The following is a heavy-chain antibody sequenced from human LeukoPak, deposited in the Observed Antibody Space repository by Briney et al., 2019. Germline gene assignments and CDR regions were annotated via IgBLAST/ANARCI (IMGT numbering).Heavy chain of an antibody. D-gene: IGHD3-10*01. J-gene: IGHJ4*02. CDR3: ARGWYYGSGADY. CDR1: GFTFDDYA. V-gene: IGHV3-9*01. CDR2: ISWNSGSI. Sequence: GGSLRLSCAASGFTFDDYAMHWVRQAPGKGLEWVSGISWNSGSIGYADSVKGRFTISRDNAKNSLYLQMNSLRAEDTALYYCARGWYYGSGADYWGQRTLVTVSS.